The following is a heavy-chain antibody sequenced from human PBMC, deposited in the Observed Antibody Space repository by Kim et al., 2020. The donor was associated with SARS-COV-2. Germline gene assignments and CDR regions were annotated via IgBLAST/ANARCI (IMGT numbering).Heavy chain of an antibody. Sequence: ASVKVSCKSSGYTFSDYYIHWVRQAPGQGLEWMGWINPNSGGTNFAQRFQGWVTMTRDTSISTVYMELSRLTSDDTAVYYCARDYGDPPFYFAYWGQGTLVTVSS. J-gene: IGHJ4*02. D-gene: IGHD4-17*01. CDR1: GYTFSDYY. CDR2: INPNSGGT. CDR3: ARDYGDPPFYFAY. V-gene: IGHV1-2*04.